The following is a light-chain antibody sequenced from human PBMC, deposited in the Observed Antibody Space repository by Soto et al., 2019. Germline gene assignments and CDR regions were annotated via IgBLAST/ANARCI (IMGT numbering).Light chain of an antibody. CDR3: QQANSFPFSLT. J-gene: IGKJ4*01. V-gene: IGKV1D-12*01. Sequence: DIQMTQSPSSVSASVGDRVTISCRASQDISSWLAWYQQKPGKAPKLLIYAASSLQSGVPSRFSGRGSGTEFTLTISSLQPEDFATYYCQQANSFPFSLTFGGGTKVEIK. CDR2: AAS. CDR1: QDISSW.